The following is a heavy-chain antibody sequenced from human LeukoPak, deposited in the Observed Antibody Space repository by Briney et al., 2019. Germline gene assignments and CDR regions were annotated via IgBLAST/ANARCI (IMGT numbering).Heavy chain of an antibody. D-gene: IGHD5/OR15-5a*01. J-gene: IGHJ3*02. CDR2: IYYSGST. Sequence: SETLSLTCSVSGGSISSHSWNWIRQAPVKELEWIGYIYYSGSTKYNPSLKSRVTISVDPSKNQFPLRLNSVTAADTAVYYCARGMSNTFDAFDIWGQGTMVTVSS. CDR1: GGSISSHS. V-gene: IGHV4-59*11. CDR3: ARGMSNTFDAFDI.